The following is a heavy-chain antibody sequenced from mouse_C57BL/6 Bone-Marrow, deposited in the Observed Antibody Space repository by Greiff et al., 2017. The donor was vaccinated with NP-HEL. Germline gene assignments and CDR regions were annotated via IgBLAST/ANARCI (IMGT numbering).Heavy chain of an antibody. CDR1: GYNFTGYW. V-gene: IGHV1-69*01. Sequence: VQLQQSGAELVMPGASVKLSCTASGYNFTGYWMHWVKQRPGQGLEWIGGIDPYDSYTNYNQKFQGKSTLTADKSSSTAYMQLSSLTSEDTAVYYCARSSYYCGSLSWFGYWGQGTTLTVSA. J-gene: IGHJ2*01. CDR3: ARSSYYCGSLSWFGY. D-gene: IGHD1-1*01. CDR2: IDPYDSYT.